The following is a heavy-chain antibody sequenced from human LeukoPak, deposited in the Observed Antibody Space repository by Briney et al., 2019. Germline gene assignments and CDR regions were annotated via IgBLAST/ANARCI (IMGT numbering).Heavy chain of an antibody. D-gene: IGHD2-2*01. J-gene: IGHJ4*02. CDR2: ISSSSSYI. CDR1: GFTFSSYS. Sequence: GGSLRLSCAASGFTFSSYSVNWVRQAPGKGLEWVSSISSSSSYIYYADSVKGRFTISRDNAKNSLYLQMNSLRAEDTAVYYCARASDCSSTSCYDIDYWGQGTLVTVSS. V-gene: IGHV3-21*01. CDR3: ARASDCSSTSCYDIDY.